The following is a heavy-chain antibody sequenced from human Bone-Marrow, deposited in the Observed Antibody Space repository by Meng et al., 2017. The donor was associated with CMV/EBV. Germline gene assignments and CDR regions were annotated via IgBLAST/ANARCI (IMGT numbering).Heavy chain of an antibody. Sequence: SLKISCAASGFTVSSSYLSWVRQAPGKGLEWVSGISWNSGSIGYADSVKGRFTISRDNAKNSLYLQMNSLRAEDMALYYCAKGYYYDSSGLFDYWGQGTLVTVSS. D-gene: IGHD3-22*01. CDR3: AKGYYYDSSGLFDY. V-gene: IGHV3-9*03. CDR1: GFTVSSSY. J-gene: IGHJ4*02. CDR2: ISWNSGSI.